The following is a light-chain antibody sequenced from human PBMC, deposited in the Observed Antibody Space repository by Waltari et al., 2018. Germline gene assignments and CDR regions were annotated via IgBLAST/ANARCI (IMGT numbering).Light chain of an antibody. CDR3: QQYNNWPPWT. CDR2: GAS. CDR1: QSVSSN. J-gene: IGKJ1*01. V-gene: IGKV3-15*01. Sequence: EIVMTQSPATLSVAQGERATLSCRASQSVSSNLAWYQQKPGQAPMLLIYGASTRATGIPARFSGSGSGTEFTLTISSLLSEDFAVYYCQQYNNWPPWTFGQGTKVEIK.